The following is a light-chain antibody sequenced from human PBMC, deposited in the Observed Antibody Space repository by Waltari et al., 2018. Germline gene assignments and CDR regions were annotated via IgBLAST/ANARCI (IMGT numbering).Light chain of an antibody. CDR2: DVS. V-gene: IGLV2-14*03. CDR3: SSYTSSSTVV. Sequence: QSALTQPASVSGSPGQSITISCTGTSSDVGGYNYVPWYQQHPGKAPKLMIYDVSIRPSVVSNRFSGSKSGNTASLTISGLQAEDEADYYCSSYTSSSTVVFGGGTKLTVL. CDR1: SSDVGGYNY. J-gene: IGLJ2*01.